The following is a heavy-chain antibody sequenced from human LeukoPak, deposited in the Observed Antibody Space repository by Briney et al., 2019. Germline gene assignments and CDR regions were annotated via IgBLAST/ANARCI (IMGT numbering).Heavy chain of an antibody. Sequence: ASVKVSCKASGYTFTGYYMHWVRQAPGQGLEWMGWINPNSGGTNYAQKFQGRVTMTRDTSISTAYMELSRLRSDDTAVYYCARDGYSGYDSIQLWFCLDYWGQGPLVTVSS. CDR3: ARDGYSGYDSIQLWFCLDY. CDR1: GYTFTGYY. CDR2: INPNSGGT. V-gene: IGHV1-2*02. J-gene: IGHJ4*02. D-gene: IGHD5-12*01.